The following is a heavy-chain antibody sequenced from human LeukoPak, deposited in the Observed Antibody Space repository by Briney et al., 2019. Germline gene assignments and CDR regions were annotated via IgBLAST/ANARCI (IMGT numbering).Heavy chain of an antibody. CDR3: AKTPLAYCGGDCYLDY. D-gene: IGHD2-21*02. V-gene: IGHV3-23*01. Sequence: GGSLRLSCVAPGFTFSNYAMSWVRQAPGKGLEWVSAISGSGGSTYYADSVKGRFTISRDNSKNTLYLQLNSLRAEDTAVYYCAKTPLAYCGGDCYLDYWGQGTLVTVSS. CDR1: GFTFSNYA. CDR2: ISGSGGST. J-gene: IGHJ4*02.